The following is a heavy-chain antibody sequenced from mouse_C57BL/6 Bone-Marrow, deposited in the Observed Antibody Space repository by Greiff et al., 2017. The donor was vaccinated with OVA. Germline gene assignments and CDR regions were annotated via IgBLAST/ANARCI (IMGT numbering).Heavy chain of an antibody. Sequence: QVQLQQSDAELVKPGASVKISCKVSGYTFTDHTIHWMKQRPEQGLEWIGYIYPRDGSTKYNEKFKGKATLTADKSSSTAYMQLNSLTSEDSAVYFCAREGHYGYDVAWFAYWGQGTLVTVSA. J-gene: IGHJ3*01. CDR3: AREGHYGYDVAWFAY. D-gene: IGHD2-2*01. V-gene: IGHV1-78*01. CDR2: IYPRDGST. CDR1: GYTFTDHT.